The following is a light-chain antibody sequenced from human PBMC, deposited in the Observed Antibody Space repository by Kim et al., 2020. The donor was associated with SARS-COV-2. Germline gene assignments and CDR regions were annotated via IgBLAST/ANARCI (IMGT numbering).Light chain of an antibody. V-gene: IGLV3-25*03. J-gene: IGLJ2*01. CDR3: QSADSSGTYPV. CDR1: ALPKQY. Sequence: PGQTARITCSGDALPKQYAYWYQQKPGQAPVLVIYKDSERPSGIPERFSGSSSGTTVTLTISGVQAEDEADYYCQSADSSGTYPVFGGGTQLTVL. CDR2: KDS.